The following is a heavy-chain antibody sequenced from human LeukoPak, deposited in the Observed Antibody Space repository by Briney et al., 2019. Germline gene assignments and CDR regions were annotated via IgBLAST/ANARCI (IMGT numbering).Heavy chain of an antibody. J-gene: IGHJ4*02. CDR3: ARVGWFGELTRHPVCDS. D-gene: IGHD3-10*01. V-gene: IGHV3-7*01. Sequence: GGSPRLSCAASGFTFNSYWMSWVRQAPGKGLEGVANIKQDGSEKNYVDSVRGRFTISRDTAEISLYLEMNSLRDEDIAVYYCARVGWFGELTRHPVCDSWGQGTLVIVSS. CDR2: IKQDGSEK. CDR1: GFTFNSYW.